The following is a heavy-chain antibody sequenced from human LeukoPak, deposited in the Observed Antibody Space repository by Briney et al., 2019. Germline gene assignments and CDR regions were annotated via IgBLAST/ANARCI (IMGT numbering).Heavy chain of an antibody. CDR2: IVVGSGNT. D-gene: IGHD2-2*02. CDR1: GFTFTSSA. CDR3: AAVSGYCSSTSCYRDPGP. Sequence: SVKVSCKASGFTFTSSAMRWVRQARGQRLEWIGWIVVGSGNTNYAQKFQERVTITRDMSTSTAYMELSSLRSEDTAVYYCAAVSGYCSSTSCYRDPGPWGQGTMVTVSS. V-gene: IGHV1-58*02. J-gene: IGHJ5*02.